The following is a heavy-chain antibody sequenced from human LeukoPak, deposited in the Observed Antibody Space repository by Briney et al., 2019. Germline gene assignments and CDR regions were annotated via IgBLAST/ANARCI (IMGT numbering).Heavy chain of an antibody. J-gene: IGHJ4*02. V-gene: IGHV4-59*12. Sequence: SETLSLTCTVSGGSISSYYWSWIRQPPGKGLEWIGYIYYSGSTYYNPSLKSRVTISVDTSKNQFSLKLSSVTAADTAVYYCARGEGWLHFDYWGQGTLVTVSS. CDR2: IYYSGST. CDR3: ARGEGWLHFDY. CDR1: GGSISSYY. D-gene: IGHD5-24*01.